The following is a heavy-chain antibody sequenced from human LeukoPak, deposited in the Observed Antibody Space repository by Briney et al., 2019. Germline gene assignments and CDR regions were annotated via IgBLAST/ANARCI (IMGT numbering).Heavy chain of an antibody. CDR3: AKGGPLSPFDP. CDR2: IISNGGST. V-gene: IGHV3-23*01. CDR1: GFTFSSYA. D-gene: IGHD3-10*01. J-gene: IGHJ5*02. Sequence: GGSLRLSCAASGFTFSSYAMSWVRQAPGEGLEWVSTIISNGGSTYYADSVRGRFTVSRDNSKDTLYLQMDGLRAEDTALYYCAKGGPLSPFDPWGQGSLVTVSS.